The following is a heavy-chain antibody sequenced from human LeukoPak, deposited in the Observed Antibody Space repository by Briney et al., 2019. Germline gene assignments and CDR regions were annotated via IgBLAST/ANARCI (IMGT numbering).Heavy chain of an antibody. D-gene: IGHD2-21*02. V-gene: IGHV3-7*01. CDR3: ARLSRCLKSADCYSWFDP. J-gene: IGHJ5*02. CDR1: GFTFSNYW. Sequence: GESLRLSCAASGFTFSNYWMSWVRQASGKGPEWVASIKQDGSDKRYVDSVRGRFTISRDNSKNSLHLQMNSLRADDTAVYYCARLSRCLKSADCYSWFDPWGQGALVTVSS. CDR2: IKQDGSDK.